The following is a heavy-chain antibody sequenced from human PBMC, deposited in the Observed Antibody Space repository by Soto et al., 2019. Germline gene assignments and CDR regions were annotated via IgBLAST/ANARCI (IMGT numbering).Heavy chain of an antibody. J-gene: IGHJ4*02. V-gene: IGHV3-7*04. D-gene: IGHD3-16*01. CDR1: GFTFSRSW. CDR3: AKGGGNFDH. CDR2: INQDGSDK. Sequence: EVQLVESGGVLVQPGGSLRLTCAASGFTFSRSWMNWVRQAPGKGLEWVANINQDGSDKYYVDSVKGRFTISRDNAKNSLYLQMDTLRAEDTAVYYCAKGGGNFDHWGQGTLVTVSS.